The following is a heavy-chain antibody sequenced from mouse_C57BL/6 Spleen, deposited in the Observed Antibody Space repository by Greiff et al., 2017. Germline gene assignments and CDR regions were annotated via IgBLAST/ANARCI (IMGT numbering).Heavy chain of an antibody. CDR1: GYTFTTST. V-gene: IGHV1-4*01. CDR2: INPSSGYT. J-gene: IGHJ2*01. Sequence: VQLQQSGAELARPGASVKLSCTASGYTFTTSTMHWVKQRPGPGLEWIGYINPSSGYTKSNQKFKDKATLTADNSSSTAYMQLSSLTSEDSAVDYCARRERDYWGQGTTLTVSS. CDR3: ARRERDY.